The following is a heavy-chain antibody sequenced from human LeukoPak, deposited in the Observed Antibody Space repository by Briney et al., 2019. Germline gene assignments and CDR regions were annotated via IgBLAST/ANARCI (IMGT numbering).Heavy chain of an antibody. V-gene: IGHV1-18*01. CDR2: ISAYNGNT. Sequence: ASVKVSCKASGYTFTSYGISWGRQAPGQGREGMGGISAYNGNTNYAQTLQGRVTMTTDTSTSTAYMELRRLRTEDTTVGYCARTPRKYSYCPSIDWGEGTLVTVSS. D-gene: IGHD5-18*01. J-gene: IGHJ4*02. CDR1: GYTFTSYG. CDR3: ARTPRKYSYCPSID.